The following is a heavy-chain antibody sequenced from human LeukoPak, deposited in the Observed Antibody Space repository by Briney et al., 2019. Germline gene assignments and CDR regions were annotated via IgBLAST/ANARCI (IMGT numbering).Heavy chain of an antibody. D-gene: IGHD5-12*01. CDR2: IYYTGST. Sequence: KSSETLSLTCAVSGGSISSFGHYWRWIRQLPAKGLEWIGYIYYTGSTYYNPSLQSRVTISVDTSKNQFSLNLNSVTAADTAVYYCARAGDRGGFDYWGPGTLVTVSS. V-gene: IGHV4-31*11. CDR3: ARAGDRGGFDY. J-gene: IGHJ4*02. CDR1: GGSISSFGHY.